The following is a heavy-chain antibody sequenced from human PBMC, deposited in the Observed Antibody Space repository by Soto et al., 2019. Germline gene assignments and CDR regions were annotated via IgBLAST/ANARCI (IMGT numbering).Heavy chain of an antibody. CDR1: GYAFTIYY. D-gene: IGHD4-17*01. CDR3: ARDVPLSTVTTVLNYYYYYGMDV. J-gene: IGHJ6*02. V-gene: IGHV1-46*01. Sequence: ASVKVSCKASGYAFTIYYMHWVRQAPGQGLEWMGIINPSGGSTSYAQKLQGRVTMTTDTSTSTAYMELRSLRSDDTAVYYCARDVPLSTVTTVLNYYYYYGMDVWGQGTTVTVSS. CDR2: INPSGGST.